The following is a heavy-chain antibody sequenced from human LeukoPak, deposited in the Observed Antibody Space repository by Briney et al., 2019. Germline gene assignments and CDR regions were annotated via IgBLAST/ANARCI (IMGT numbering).Heavy chain of an antibody. D-gene: IGHD6-19*01. V-gene: IGHV1-69*04. CDR3: ARDRIAVAGTFDY. J-gene: IGHJ4*02. CDR1: GYTFTSYY. Sequence: SVKVSCKASGYTFTSYYMHWVRQAPGQGLEWMGRIIPILGIANYAQKFQGRVTITADKSTSTAYMELSSLRSEDTAVYYCARDRIAVAGTFDYWGQGTLVTVSS. CDR2: IIPILGIA.